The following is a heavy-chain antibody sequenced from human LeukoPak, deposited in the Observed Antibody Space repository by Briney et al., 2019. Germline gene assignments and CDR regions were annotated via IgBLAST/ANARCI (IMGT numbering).Heavy chain of an antibody. CDR1: GGSIGSSSYY. CDR3: ARHWSRSSPYFDY. V-gene: IGHV4-39*01. Sequence: SETLSLTCTVSGGSIGSSSYYWGWIRQPPGKGLEWIGSIYYSGSTYYNPSLKSRVTISVDTSKNQFSLKLSSVTAADTAVYYCARHWSRSSPYFDYWGQGTLVTVSS. J-gene: IGHJ4*02. D-gene: IGHD6-13*01. CDR2: IYYSGST.